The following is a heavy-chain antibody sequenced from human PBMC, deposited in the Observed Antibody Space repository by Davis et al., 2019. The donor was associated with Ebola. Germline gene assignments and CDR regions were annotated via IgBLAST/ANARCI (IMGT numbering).Heavy chain of an antibody. CDR2: IKQDGSEK. Sequence: GGSLRLSCAASGFTFSNAWMSWVRQAPGKGLEWVANIKQDGSEKYYVDSVKGRFTISRDNAKNSLYLQMNSLRAEDTAVYYCARPPGYSSSWFRLFDYWGQGTLVTVSS. V-gene: IGHV3-7*01. CDR1: GFTFSNAW. CDR3: ARPPGYSSSWFRLFDY. J-gene: IGHJ4*02. D-gene: IGHD6-13*01.